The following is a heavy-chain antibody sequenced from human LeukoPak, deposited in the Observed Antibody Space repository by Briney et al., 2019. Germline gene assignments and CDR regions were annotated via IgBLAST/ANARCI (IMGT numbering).Heavy chain of an antibody. Sequence: SETLSLTCTVSGGSINSYYWTWIRQPPGKGLEWIGHIYYSGSTHYNPSLNSRVTISMDTSKNHFSLKLSSVTAEDTAIYYCARTSRHFYGSGSNLTPWPADMDVWGQGTKVTVSS. V-gene: IGHV4-59*01. CDR2: IYYSGST. D-gene: IGHD3-10*01. J-gene: IGHJ6*02. CDR1: GGSINSYY. CDR3: ARTSRHFYGSGSNLTPWPADMDV.